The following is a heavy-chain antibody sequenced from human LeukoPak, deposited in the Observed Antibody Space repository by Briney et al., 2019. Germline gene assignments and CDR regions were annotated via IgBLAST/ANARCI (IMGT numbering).Heavy chain of an antibody. Sequence: SETLSLTCAVYGGSFSGYYWSWIRQPPGKGLEWIGEINHSGSTNYNPSLKSRVTISVDTSKNQFSLKLSSVTAADTAVYYCARGGGSYSSGSNFDYWGQGTPVTVSS. V-gene: IGHV4-34*01. CDR3: ARGGGSYSSGSNFDY. D-gene: IGHD3-16*01. CDR2: INHSGST. J-gene: IGHJ4*02. CDR1: GGSFSGYY.